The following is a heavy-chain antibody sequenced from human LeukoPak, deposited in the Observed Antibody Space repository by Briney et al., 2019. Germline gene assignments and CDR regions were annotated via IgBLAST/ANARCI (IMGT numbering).Heavy chain of an antibody. CDR2: ISSSGSTI. D-gene: IGHD3-10*02. V-gene: IGHV3-48*03. Sequence: GGSLRLSSAASGFTFSSHEMNWVRQAPGKGLEWVSYISSSGSTIYYADSVKGRFTISRDNAKNSLYLQMNSLRAEDTAVYYCAELGITMIGGVWGKGTTVTISS. CDR3: AELGITMIGGV. CDR1: GFTFSSHE. J-gene: IGHJ6*04.